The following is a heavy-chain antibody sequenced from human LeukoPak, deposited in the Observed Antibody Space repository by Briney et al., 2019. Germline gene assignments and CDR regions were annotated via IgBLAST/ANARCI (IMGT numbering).Heavy chain of an antibody. J-gene: IGHJ6*04. Sequence: GGSLRLSCAASGFTFSSYSMNWVRQAPGKGLEWVSSISSSSSYIYYADSVKGRFTISRENAKNSLYLQMNSLRAGDTAVYYCARGLGGPPYYYYYGMDVWGKGTTVTVSS. V-gene: IGHV3-21*01. CDR1: GFTFSSYS. CDR3: ARGLGGPPYYYYYGMDV. CDR2: ISSSSSYI. D-gene: IGHD3-16*01.